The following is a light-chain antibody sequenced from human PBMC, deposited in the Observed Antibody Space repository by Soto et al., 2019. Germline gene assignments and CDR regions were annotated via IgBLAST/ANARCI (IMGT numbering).Light chain of an antibody. CDR3: QQYNNWPVT. V-gene: IGKV3-15*01. CDR1: QSIRSN. CDR2: GTS. Sequence: DRVMTQSPGTLSVSPGERVTLSCRASQSIRSNLAWYQQKPGQAPRLLIYGTSTRVTGIPARFSGSGSGTEFTLTISSLQSEDIALYYCQQYNNWPVTFGGGTKVEIK. J-gene: IGKJ4*01.